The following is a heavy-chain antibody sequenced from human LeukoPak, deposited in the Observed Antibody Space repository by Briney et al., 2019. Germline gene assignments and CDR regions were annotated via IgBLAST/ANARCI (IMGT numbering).Heavy chain of an antibody. V-gene: IGHV1-69*05. J-gene: IGHJ3*02. Sequence: SVKVSCKASGGTFSSYAISWVRQAPGQGLEWMGGIIPIFGTANYAQKFQGRVTITTDESTGTAYMELSSLRSEDTAVYYCARATYNWNSDAFDIWGQGTMVTVSS. CDR3: ARATYNWNSDAFDI. CDR1: GGTFSSYA. D-gene: IGHD1-20*01. CDR2: IIPIFGTA.